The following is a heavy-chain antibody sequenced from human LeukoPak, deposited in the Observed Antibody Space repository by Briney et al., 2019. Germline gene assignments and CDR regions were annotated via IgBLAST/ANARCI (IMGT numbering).Heavy chain of an antibody. D-gene: IGHD3-22*01. CDR2: ISSSGSTI. CDR3: AREGAYYYDSFLDY. J-gene: IGHJ4*02. V-gene: IGHV3-11*01. Sequence: GGSLRLSCAASGFTFSDCYMSWIRQAPGKGLEWVSYISSSGSTIYYADSVKGRFTISRDNAKNSLYLQMNSLRAEDTAVYYCAREGAYYYDSFLDYWGQGTLVTVSS. CDR1: GFTFSDCY.